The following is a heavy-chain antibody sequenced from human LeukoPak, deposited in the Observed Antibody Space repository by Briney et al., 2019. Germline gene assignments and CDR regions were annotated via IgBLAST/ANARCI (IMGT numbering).Heavy chain of an antibody. V-gene: IGHV3-23*01. CDR1: GFTFDSYA. D-gene: IGHD6-13*01. Sequence: PAGSLRLSCTASGFTFDSYAMSWVRQAPGKGLEWVSSISGGSEDTYYADSVKGRFTISRDNSKSTLYLQMNSLRAEDTAVYYCARTIAQYSNSWLYFYYGLDVWGQRTTVTVSS. CDR3: ARTIAQYSNSWLYFYYGLDV. CDR2: ISGGSEDT. J-gene: IGHJ6*02.